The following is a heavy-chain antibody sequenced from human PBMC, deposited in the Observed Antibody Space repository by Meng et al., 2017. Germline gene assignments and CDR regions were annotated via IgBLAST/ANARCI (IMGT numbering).Heavy chain of an antibody. V-gene: IGHV6-1*01. CDR2: TYYTSKWYN. CDR3: VREVRGIYFEY. D-gene: IGHD1-26*01. Sequence: HVRLQQSCPVLVKPSQTRSLTCAISGDSVSNTSAAWNWISQSQSRGLEWLGRTYYTSKWYNEYAVSVKSRIPIHPDPSKHQFSLQINSVTPEDTAVYYSVREVRGIYFEYWGQGTLVTVSS. CDR1: GDSVSNTSAA. J-gene: IGHJ4*02.